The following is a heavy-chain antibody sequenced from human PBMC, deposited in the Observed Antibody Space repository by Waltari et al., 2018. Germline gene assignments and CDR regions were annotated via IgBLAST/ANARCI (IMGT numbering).Heavy chain of an antibody. Sequence: QVQLQESGPGLVKPSETLSLTCTVSGGSISSYYWSWIRQPPGKGMEWIGYIYYSVSTNYSPSLKSRVTISVDTSKNQFSLKLSSVTAADTAVYYCAREAGNSGSYSGVAFDIWGQGTMVTVSS. CDR3: AREAGNSGSYSGVAFDI. V-gene: IGHV4-59*01. D-gene: IGHD1-26*01. CDR1: GGSISSYY. J-gene: IGHJ3*02. CDR2: IYYSVST.